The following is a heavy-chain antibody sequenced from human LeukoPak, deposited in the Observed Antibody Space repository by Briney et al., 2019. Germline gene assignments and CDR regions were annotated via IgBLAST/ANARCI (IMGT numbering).Heavy chain of an antibody. CDR1: GITFSDYY. CDR3: ARTRYYDSSGYYGY. D-gene: IGHD3-22*01. J-gene: IGHJ4*02. CDR2: ISSSGSTI. Sequence: PGGSLRLSCAASGITFSDYYMSWIRQAPGKGLEWVSYISSSGSTIYYADSVKGRFTISRDNAKNSLYLQMNSLRAEDTAVYYCARTRYYDSSGYYGYWGQGTLVTVSS. V-gene: IGHV3-11*01.